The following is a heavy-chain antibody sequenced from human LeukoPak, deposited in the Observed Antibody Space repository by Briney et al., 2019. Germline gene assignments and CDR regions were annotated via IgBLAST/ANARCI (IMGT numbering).Heavy chain of an antibody. Sequence: SVKVSCKASGGTFSSYAISWVRQAPGQGLEWMGRIIPIFGTANYAQKFQGRVTITTDESTSTAYMELSSLRSEDTAVYYCASGQDYYDSSGYCSYWGQGTLVTVSS. V-gene: IGHV1-69*05. CDR1: GGTFSSYA. CDR3: ASGQDYYDSSGYCSY. D-gene: IGHD3-22*01. J-gene: IGHJ4*02. CDR2: IIPIFGTA.